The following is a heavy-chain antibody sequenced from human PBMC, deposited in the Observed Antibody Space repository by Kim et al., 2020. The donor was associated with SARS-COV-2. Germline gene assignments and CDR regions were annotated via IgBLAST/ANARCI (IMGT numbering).Heavy chain of an antibody. CDR3: ARDWTRVRGYDAFDI. CDR1: GGSISSGGYY. D-gene: IGHD3-22*01. CDR2: IYYSGST. Sequence: SETLSLTCTVSGGSISSGGYYWSWIRQHPGKGLEWIGYIYYSGSTYYNPSLKSRVTISVDTSKNQFSLKLSSVTAADTAVYYCARDWTRVRGYDAFDIWGQGTMVTVSS. J-gene: IGHJ3*02. V-gene: IGHV4-31*03.